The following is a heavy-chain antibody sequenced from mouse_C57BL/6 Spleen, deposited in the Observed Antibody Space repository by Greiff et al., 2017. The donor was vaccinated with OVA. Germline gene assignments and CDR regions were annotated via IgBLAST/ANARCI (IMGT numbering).Heavy chain of an antibody. Sequence: VQLQQPGAELVKPGASVKLSCKASGYTFTSYWMQWVKQRPGQGLEWIGEIDPSDSYTNYNQKFKGKATLTVDTSSSTAYMQLSSLTSEDSAVYYCARRGPLGFAYWGQGTLVTVSA. CDR1: GYTFTSYW. CDR3: ARRGPLGFAY. CDR2: IDPSDSYT. J-gene: IGHJ3*01. V-gene: IGHV1-50*01.